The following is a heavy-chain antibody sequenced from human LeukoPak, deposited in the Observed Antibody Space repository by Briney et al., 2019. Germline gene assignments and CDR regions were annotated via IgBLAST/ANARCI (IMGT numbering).Heavy chain of an antibody. CDR1: GGSISSGGYS. J-gene: IGHJ4*02. CDR3: ARAKVRGSGSYYLYYFDY. D-gene: IGHD3-10*01. Sequence: SQTLSPTCAVSGGSISSGGYSWGWIRQPPGKGLEWIGYIYHSGSTYYNPSLKSRVTISVDRSKNQFSLKLSSVTAADTAVYYCARAKVRGSGSYYLYYFDYWGQGTLVTVSS. CDR2: IYHSGST. V-gene: IGHV4-30-2*01.